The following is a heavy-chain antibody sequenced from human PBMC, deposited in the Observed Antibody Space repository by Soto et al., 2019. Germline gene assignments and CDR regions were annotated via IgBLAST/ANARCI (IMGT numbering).Heavy chain of an antibody. CDR2: IHHSGIS. CDR1: GGSVNDGNFY. CDR3: GRGFTMGALPSHFHG. D-gene: IGHD3-16*01. V-gene: IGHV4-61*01. J-gene: IGHJ4*02. Sequence: QVQLQESGPGLVKPSETLSLTCSVSGGSVNDGNFYCNWFRHSPGKGLEWIGYIHHSGISNYNPSLKCRVTISVDTSKKEFALKLNSVTAADTAVYYCGRGFTMGALPSHFHGWGQGTHVTVSS.